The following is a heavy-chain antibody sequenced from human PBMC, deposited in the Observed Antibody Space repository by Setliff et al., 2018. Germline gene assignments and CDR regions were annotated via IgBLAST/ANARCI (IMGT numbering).Heavy chain of an antibody. V-gene: IGHV3-30*03. Sequence: PGGSLRLSCEGPGFSFSSYGLHWVRQTPGKGREWVAVISYDGSRKFHADSVKGRFSSSRDNSKKTLYLQMNSLRGDDTAVYYCARSPGWIPWFDSWGQGTLVTVSS. J-gene: IGHJ5*01. CDR2: ISYDGSRK. CDR3: ARSPGWIPWFDS. CDR1: GFSFSSYG. D-gene: IGHD5-18*01.